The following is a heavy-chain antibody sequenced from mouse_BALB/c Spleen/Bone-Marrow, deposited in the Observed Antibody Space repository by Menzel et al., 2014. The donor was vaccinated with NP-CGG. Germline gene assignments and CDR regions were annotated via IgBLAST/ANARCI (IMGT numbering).Heavy chain of an antibody. CDR1: GFTFSTYA. J-gene: IGHJ1*01. CDR2: LSSSGSYT. Sequence: EVKVVESGGGLAKPGGSLQLSCAASGFTFSTYAMSWVRQTPEKRLEWVATLSSSGSYTYYPDSVKGRFTISRDNAKNTLYLQMSSLRSEDTAMFYCSRLRMITTYFDVWGAGTTVTVSS. CDR3: SRLRMITTYFDV. D-gene: IGHD2-4*01. V-gene: IGHV5-9-3*01.